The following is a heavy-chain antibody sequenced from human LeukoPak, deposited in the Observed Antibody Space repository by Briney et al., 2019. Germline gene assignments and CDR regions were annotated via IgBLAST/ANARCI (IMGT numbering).Heavy chain of an antibody. Sequence: SETLSLTCIVSDDSISDYYRGWIRQPPGKGLEWIGYFHNSGTSTYNPSLKSRVTISADTSKNQFSLKLNSLTTADTAVYYCTRGAGWLIDYWGQGILVTVSS. CDR1: DDSISDYY. J-gene: IGHJ4*02. V-gene: IGHV4-59*01. CDR2: FHNSGTS. CDR3: TRGAGWLIDY. D-gene: IGHD3-16*01.